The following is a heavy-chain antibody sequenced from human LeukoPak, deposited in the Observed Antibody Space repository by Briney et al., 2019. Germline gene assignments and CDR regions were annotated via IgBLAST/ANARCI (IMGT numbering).Heavy chain of an antibody. Sequence: GGSLRLSCTTSGFIFSDSGMHWVRQAPGKGLEWVTFIQYDGSNKYYADSVKGRFTISRDNSKNTLYLQMNSLRAEDTAVYYCAKDPDYYGRDYWGQGTLVTVSS. J-gene: IGHJ4*02. V-gene: IGHV3-30*02. CDR3: AKDPDYYGRDY. CDR2: IQYDGSNK. CDR1: GFIFSDSG. D-gene: IGHD3-10*01.